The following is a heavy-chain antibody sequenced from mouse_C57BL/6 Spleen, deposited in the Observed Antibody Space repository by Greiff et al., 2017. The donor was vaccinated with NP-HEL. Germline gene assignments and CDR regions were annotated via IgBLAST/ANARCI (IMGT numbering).Heavy chain of an antibody. CDR3: ARRARGNYFDY. CDR2: ISNKANGYTT. D-gene: IGHD3-1*01. Sequence: EVKVVESGGGLVQPGGSLSLSCAASGFTFTDYYMSWVRQPPGKALEWLGFISNKANGYTTEYSASVKGRFTISRDNSQSILYLQMNALRAEDSATYYCARRARGNYFDYWGQGTTLTVSS. CDR1: GFTFTDYY. V-gene: IGHV7-3*01. J-gene: IGHJ2*01.